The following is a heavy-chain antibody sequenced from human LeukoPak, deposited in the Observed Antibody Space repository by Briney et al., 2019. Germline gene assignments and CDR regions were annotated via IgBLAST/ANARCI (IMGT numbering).Heavy chain of an antibody. J-gene: IGHJ3*02. V-gene: IGHV4-39*01. CDR1: GGSISSSSYY. Sequence: SETLSLTCTVSGGSISSSSYYWGWIRQPPGKGLEWIGSIYYSGSTYYNPSLKSRVTISVDTSKNQFSLKLSSVTAADTAVYYCARVDAWGSFDIWGQGTLVTLSS. D-gene: IGHD7-27*01. CDR3: ARVDAWGSFDI. CDR2: IYYSGST.